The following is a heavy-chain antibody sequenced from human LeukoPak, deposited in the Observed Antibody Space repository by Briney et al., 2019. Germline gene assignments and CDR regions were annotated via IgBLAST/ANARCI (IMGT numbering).Heavy chain of an antibody. Sequence: VASVKVSCKASGYSFGNFGVHWLRHAPGQRLEWMGWINGGNGYTKYSQKLQGRVTITRDTSATTAYMELSSLTSEDTAVYYCARYINGAFDYWGQGTLVTVSS. CDR2: INGGNGYT. D-gene: IGHD2-8*01. J-gene: IGHJ4*02. CDR1: GYSFGNFG. CDR3: ARYINGAFDY. V-gene: IGHV1-3*01.